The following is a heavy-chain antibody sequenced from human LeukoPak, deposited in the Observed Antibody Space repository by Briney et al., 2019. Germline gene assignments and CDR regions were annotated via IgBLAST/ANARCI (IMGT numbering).Heavy chain of an antibody. V-gene: IGHV3-9*01. CDR2: FDYNSGRI. D-gene: IGHD1-14*01. CDR3: ATVPTAWALGY. Sequence: GRSLRLSCAVSGFTFVNYAIHWVRQAPGKGLEWVSGFDYNSGRIDYADSVKGRFTISRDNAKNSLYLQMNSLRVEDTALYYCATVPTAWALGYWGRGTLVTVSS. CDR1: GFTFVNYA. J-gene: IGHJ4*02.